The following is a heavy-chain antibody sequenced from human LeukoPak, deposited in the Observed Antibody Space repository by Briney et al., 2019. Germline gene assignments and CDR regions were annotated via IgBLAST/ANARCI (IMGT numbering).Heavy chain of an antibody. CDR3: ARPVLTTVTLFDY. J-gene: IGHJ4*02. Sequence: ASVKVSCKASGYTFTGHYMHRVRQAPGQGLEWMGWINPNSGGTNYAQKFQGRVTMTRDTSISTVYMELSRLRSDDTAVYYCARPVLTTVTLFDYWGQGTLVTVSS. CDR2: INPNSGGT. D-gene: IGHD4-17*01. V-gene: IGHV1-2*02. CDR1: GYTFTGHY.